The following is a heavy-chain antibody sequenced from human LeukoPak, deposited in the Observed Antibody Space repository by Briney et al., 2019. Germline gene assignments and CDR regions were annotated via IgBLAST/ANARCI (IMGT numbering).Heavy chain of an antibody. Sequence: SETLSLTCTVSGGSFGNYYWSWIRQPPGKGLEWIGYIYDSGTTNYNPSLKSRVTISVDTATNQFSLKLRSVTAADPAVYYCARDFSAAFDIWGQGTMVTVSS. J-gene: IGHJ3*02. CDR3: ARDFSAAFDI. V-gene: IGHV4-59*01. CDR2: IYDSGTT. D-gene: IGHD2/OR15-2a*01. CDR1: GGSFGNYY.